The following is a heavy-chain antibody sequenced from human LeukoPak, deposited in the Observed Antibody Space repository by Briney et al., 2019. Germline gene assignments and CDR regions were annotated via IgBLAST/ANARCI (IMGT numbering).Heavy chain of an antibody. Sequence: GGSLRLSCAASGFTFSSYARRWLRPAPGQGLEWVSAISGSGDSTNYADSVKGRFTISRDNSKNTLYLQMNSLRAEDTAVYYCAKAGAVVVVVARFFDYGGQGTLVTVSA. J-gene: IGHJ4*02. V-gene: IGHV3-23*01. D-gene: IGHD2-15*01. CDR1: GFTFSSYA. CDR3: AKAGAVVVVVARFFDY. CDR2: ISGSGDST.